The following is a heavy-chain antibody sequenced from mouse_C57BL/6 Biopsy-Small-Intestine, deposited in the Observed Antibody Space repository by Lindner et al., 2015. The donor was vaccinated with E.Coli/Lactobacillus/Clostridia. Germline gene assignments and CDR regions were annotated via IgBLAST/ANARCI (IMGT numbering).Heavy chain of an antibody. D-gene: IGHD2-4*01. CDR3: GRSYYDYLDY. CDR1: GFSFTGYY. J-gene: IGHJ2*01. V-gene: IGHV1-42*01. CDR2: INPSTGGT. Sequence: VQLQESGPELVKPGASVMISCRASGFSFTGYYMNWMKQSPEKSLEWIGEINPSTGGTTYNQKFKAKATLTADKFSSTAYMQLKSLTTEDSAVYFCGRSYYDYLDYWGQGTTLTVSS.